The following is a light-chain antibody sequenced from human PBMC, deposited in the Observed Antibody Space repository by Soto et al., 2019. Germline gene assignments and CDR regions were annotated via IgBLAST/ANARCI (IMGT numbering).Light chain of an antibody. J-gene: IGKJ1*01. V-gene: IGKV3-15*01. CDR3: QQYNNWPWT. CDR1: QSVSSN. Sequence: EIVMTQSPATLSVSPGERATLSCRASQSVSSNLAWYQQKPGQAPRLLIYGASTRATGIPARFSGSGSGTGFTPTIRRLQSEDFSVYYCQQYNNWPWTFGQGTKVEIK. CDR2: GAS.